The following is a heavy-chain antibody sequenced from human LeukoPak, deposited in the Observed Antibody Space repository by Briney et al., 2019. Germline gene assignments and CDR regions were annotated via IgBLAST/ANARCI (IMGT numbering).Heavy chain of an antibody. CDR3: ASLSSSWYESYFQH. CDR1: GFTFSSYS. D-gene: IGHD6-13*01. J-gene: IGHJ1*01. V-gene: IGHV3-21*01. Sequence: GGSLRLSCAASGFTFSSYSMNWVRQAPGEGLEWVSSISSSSSYIYYADSVKGRFTISRDNAKNSLYLQMNSLRAEDTAVYYCASLSSSWYESYFQHWGQGTLVTVSS. CDR2: ISSSSSYI.